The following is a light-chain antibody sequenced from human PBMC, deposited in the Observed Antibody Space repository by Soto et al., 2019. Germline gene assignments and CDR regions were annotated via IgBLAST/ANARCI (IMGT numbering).Light chain of an antibody. CDR2: AAS. CDR1: QSVSNY. V-gene: IGKV3-11*01. Sequence: GVSKSPATLSLHPGERATLSCRASQSVSNYVAWYQQKPGQAPRLLMYAASNMASGIPARFSGSGSGTDFTLTISCLQPEDFAVYYCQQYNNWPRTFGQGTKVDIK. J-gene: IGKJ1*01. CDR3: QQYNNWPRT.